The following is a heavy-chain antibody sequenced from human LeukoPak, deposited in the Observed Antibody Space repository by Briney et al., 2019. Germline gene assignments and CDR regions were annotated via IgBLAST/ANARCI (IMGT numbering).Heavy chain of an antibody. D-gene: IGHD6-6*01. J-gene: IGHJ3*02. CDR1: GYSFTSYW. Sequence: GESLKISCKGSGYSFTSYWIGWVRQMPGKGLEWMGIIYPGDSDTRYSPSFQGQVTISADKSISTAYLQWSSLKASDTAMYYCARGFPPIYNSSSGGAFDIWGQGTMVTVSS. CDR3: ARGFPPIYNSSSGGAFDI. CDR2: IYPGDSDT. V-gene: IGHV5-51*01.